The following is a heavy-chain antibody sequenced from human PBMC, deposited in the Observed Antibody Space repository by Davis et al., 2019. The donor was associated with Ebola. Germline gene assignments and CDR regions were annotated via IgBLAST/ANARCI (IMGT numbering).Heavy chain of an antibody. D-gene: IGHD2-15*01. J-gene: IGHJ4*02. V-gene: IGHV1-3*01. Sequence: AASVKVSCKASGYTFTSYAMHWVRQAPGQRLEWMGWINAGNGNTKYSQKFQGRVTITRDTSASTAYMELSSLRSEDTAVYYCARGGHCSGGSCYSTFDYWGQGTLVTVSS. CDR3: ARGGHCSGGSCYSTFDY. CDR1: GYTFTSYA. CDR2: INAGNGNT.